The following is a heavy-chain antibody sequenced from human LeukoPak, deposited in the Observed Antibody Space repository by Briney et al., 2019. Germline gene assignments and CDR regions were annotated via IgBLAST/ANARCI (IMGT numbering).Heavy chain of an antibody. Sequence: GGSLRLSCAASGFTFSSYWMSWVRQAPGKGLEWVANIKQDGSEKYYVDSVKGRFTISRDNAKNSLYLQMNSLRAEDTAVYYCASFQSTIFGVANHNLFDIWGQGTMVTVSS. D-gene: IGHD3-3*01. CDR3: ASFQSTIFGVANHNLFDI. J-gene: IGHJ3*02. V-gene: IGHV3-7*01. CDR2: IKQDGSEK. CDR1: GFTFSSYW.